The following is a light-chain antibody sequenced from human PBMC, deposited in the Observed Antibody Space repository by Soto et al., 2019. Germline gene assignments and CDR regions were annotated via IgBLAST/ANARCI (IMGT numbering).Light chain of an antibody. V-gene: IGKV3-15*01. CDR3: QQYDDWPPMYT. CDR2: GAS. CDR1: QSVISN. Sequence: EIVMTQSPATLYVSPGERATLSCMASQSVISNLAWYHHKPAQAPTLLIYGASTRATGFPPRFSGSGSGTDFTLTISTLQSQDFAVYYCQQYDDWPPMYTFGQGTRLEMK. J-gene: IGKJ2*01.